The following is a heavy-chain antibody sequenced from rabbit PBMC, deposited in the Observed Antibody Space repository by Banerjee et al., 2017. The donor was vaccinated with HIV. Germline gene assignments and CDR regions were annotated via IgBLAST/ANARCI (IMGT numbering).Heavy chain of an antibody. J-gene: IGHJ6*01. CDR1: GFSFSNKYV. D-gene: IGHD8-1*01. CDR3: GRDRDTGSVYYFDL. Sequence: QEQLEESGGGLVKPEGSLTLTCKASGFSFSNKYVMCWVRQAPGKGLEWIACINTSSGNTVYASWAKGRFTLSKTSSTTVTLQMTSLTTADTATYFCGRDRDTGSVYYFDLWGPWTLVTVS. V-gene: IGHV1S45*01. CDR2: INTSSGNT.